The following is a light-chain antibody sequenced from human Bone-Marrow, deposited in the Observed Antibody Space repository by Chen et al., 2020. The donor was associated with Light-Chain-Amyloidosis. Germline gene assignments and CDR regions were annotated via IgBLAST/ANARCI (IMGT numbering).Light chain of an antibody. J-gene: IGLJ2*01. CDR2: RDT. V-gene: IGLV3-25*03. Sequence: SSWLPQQPSVSVSPGHTAMISCSGDDLPTKYAYWYQQKPGQAPVLVIHRDTERPSGISERFSGSSSGTTATLTISGVQAEDEADYHCQSADSSGTYEVIFGGGTKLTVL. CDR3: QSADSSGTYEVI. CDR1: DLPTKY.